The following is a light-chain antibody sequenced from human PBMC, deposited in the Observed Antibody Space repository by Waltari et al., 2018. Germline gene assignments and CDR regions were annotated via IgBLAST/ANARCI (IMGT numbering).Light chain of an antibody. J-gene: IGLJ2*01. V-gene: IGLV2-14*01. CDR2: EVS. CDR3: SSYTSSSSV. CDR1: SSDVGGYNY. Sequence: QSALTQPASVSGSPGPSITISCTGTSSDVGGYNYVSWYQQHPGQAPKLMISEVSHRPSGVSNRFSGSKSGNTASLTISGLQAEDEADYYCSSYTSSSSVFGGGTKLTVL.